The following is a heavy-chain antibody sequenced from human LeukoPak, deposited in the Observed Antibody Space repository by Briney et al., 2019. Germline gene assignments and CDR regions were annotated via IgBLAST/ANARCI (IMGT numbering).Heavy chain of an antibody. CDR2: ISGSSSYI. J-gene: IGHJ3*02. CDR1: GFTFSTYN. CDR3: ARADAFDI. V-gene: IGHV3-21*01. Sequence: GGSLRLSCAASGFTFSTYNMNWVRQAPGKGLEWVSSISGSSSYIYYADSVKGRFSISRDNAKNSLYLQMNSLRAEDTAVYYCARADAFDIWGQGTMVTVSS.